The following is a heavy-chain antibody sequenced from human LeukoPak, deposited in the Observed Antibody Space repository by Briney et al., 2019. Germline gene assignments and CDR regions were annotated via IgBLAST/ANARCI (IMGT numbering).Heavy chain of an antibody. V-gene: IGHV3-23*01. CDR3: ARDIGPSRGYDESLGY. Sequence: GGSLRLSCAASGFTFSSYNMNWVRQAPGKGLQWVSGISPSGDITYYADSVKGRFTISGDNSKNTVYLQMDSLRFEDAAVYYCARDIGPSRGYDESLGYWGQGTLVTVSS. D-gene: IGHD5-12*01. CDR1: GFTFSSYN. CDR2: ISPSGDIT. J-gene: IGHJ4*02.